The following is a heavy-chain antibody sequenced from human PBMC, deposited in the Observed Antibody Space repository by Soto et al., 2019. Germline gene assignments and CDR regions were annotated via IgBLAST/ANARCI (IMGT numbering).Heavy chain of an antibody. CDR2: ISANSGNT. CDR1: GFIFNNYA. CDR3: ATAGNYDSSGRDF. J-gene: IGHJ4*02. Sequence: EASVKVSCKAFGFIFNNYAISWVRQAPGQGLEWMGWISANSGNTNYAQKLQGRVTMTTDTSTSTAYMELRSLRSDDTAVYYCATAGNYDSSGRDFWGQGTLVTVS. D-gene: IGHD3-22*01. V-gene: IGHV1-18*04.